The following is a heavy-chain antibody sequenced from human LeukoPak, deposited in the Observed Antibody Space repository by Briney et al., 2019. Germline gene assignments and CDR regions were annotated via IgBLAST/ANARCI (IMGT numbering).Heavy chain of an antibody. J-gene: IGHJ4*01. CDR3: SSLDY. CDR1: EFIFSIYW. CDR2: INSDESST. V-gene: IGHV3-74*01. Sequence: GGSLTHLCVATEFIFSIYWVHWVRRAPGKGLVWVSSINSDESSTSYADSVKGRFTISRDNAKNTLYLQMNTLRAEDTAVYYCSSLDYWGHGTLVTVSS.